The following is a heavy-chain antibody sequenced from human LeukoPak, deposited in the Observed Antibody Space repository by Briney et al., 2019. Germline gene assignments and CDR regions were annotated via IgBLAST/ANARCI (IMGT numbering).Heavy chain of an antibody. V-gene: IGHV7-4-1*02. Sequence: ASVKVSFKASGYTFTSYSMNWVRQAPGQGLECMGWINANTGNPTYAQGFTGQFVFSLDTSVSTAYLQISSLKAEDTAVYYCARDFPARDWFFDLWGRGTLVTVSS. CDR2: INANTGNP. J-gene: IGHJ2*01. CDR3: ARDFPARDWFFDL. CDR1: GYTFTSYS.